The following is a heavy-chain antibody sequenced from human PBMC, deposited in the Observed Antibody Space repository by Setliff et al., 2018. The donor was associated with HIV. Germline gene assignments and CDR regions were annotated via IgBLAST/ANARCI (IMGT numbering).Heavy chain of an antibody. CDR3: VKGPILTGHQLNYFNYGMDV. V-gene: IGHV3-43*01. CDR2: ISENGGRA. CDR1: GFTFDDHI. Sequence: GGSLRLSCVGTGFTFDDHIMHWVRQVPGRGLEWVSLISENGGRANYADSVKGRFTVSRDNRKSSLFPEMNHLTAEDTALYYCVKGPILTGHQLNYFNYGMDVWGQGTMVTVSS. J-gene: IGHJ6*02. D-gene: IGHD3-9*01.